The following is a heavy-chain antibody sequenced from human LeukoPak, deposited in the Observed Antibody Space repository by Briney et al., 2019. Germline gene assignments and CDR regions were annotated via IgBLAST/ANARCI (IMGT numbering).Heavy chain of an antibody. Sequence: GASVKVSCKASGYTFTGYYMHWVRQAPGQGLEWMGWINPNSGGTNYAQKFQGRVTMTRDTSISTAYMELSRLRSDDTAVYYCARAPVSYDYDSSPFDYWGQGTLVTVSS. D-gene: IGHD3-22*01. CDR3: ARAPVSYDYDSSPFDY. CDR2: INPNSGGT. CDR1: GYTFTGYY. V-gene: IGHV1-2*02. J-gene: IGHJ4*02.